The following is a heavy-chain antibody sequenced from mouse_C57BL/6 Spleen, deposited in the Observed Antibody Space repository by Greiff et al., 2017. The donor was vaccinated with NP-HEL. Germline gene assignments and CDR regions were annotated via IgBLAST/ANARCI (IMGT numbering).Heavy chain of an antibody. CDR1: GFTFSDYG. CDR3: ARNPGPRTWFAY. J-gene: IGHJ3*01. CDR2: ISSGSSTI. V-gene: IGHV5-17*01. D-gene: IGHD3-3*01. Sequence: EVKLVESGGGLVKPGGSLKLSCAASGFTFSDYGMHWVRQAPETGLEWVAYISSGSSTIYYADTVKGRFTISRDNAKNTLFLQMTSLRSEDTAMYYCARNPGPRTWFAYWGQGTLVTVSA.